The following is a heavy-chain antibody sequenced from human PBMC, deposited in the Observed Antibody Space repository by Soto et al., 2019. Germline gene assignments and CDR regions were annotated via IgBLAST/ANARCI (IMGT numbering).Heavy chain of an antibody. D-gene: IGHD6-13*01. CDR2: INHSGST. J-gene: IGHJ5*02. CDR3: ARGEQQLLMLNWFDP. Sequence: SETLSLTCAVYGGSFSGYYWSWIRQPPGKGLEWIGEINHSGSTNYNPSLKSRVTISVDTSKNQFSLKLSSVTAADTAVYYCARGEQQLLMLNWFDPWGQGTLVTVSS. V-gene: IGHV4-34*01. CDR1: GGSFSGYY.